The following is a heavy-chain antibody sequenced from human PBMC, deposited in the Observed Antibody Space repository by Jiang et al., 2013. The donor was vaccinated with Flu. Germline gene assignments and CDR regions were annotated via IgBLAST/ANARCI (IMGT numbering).Heavy chain of an antibody. J-gene: IGHJ4*02. D-gene: IGHD1-26*01. CDR1: Y. CDR2: VNHSGST. V-gene: IGHV4-34*01. CDR3: ARPRGSGSYRVRKYFDY. Sequence: YWSWIRQPPREGGWSGLGKVNHSGSTNYNPSLKSRVTISVDTSKNQFSLKLSSVTAADTAVYYCARPRGSGSYRVRKYFDYWGQGTLVTVSS.